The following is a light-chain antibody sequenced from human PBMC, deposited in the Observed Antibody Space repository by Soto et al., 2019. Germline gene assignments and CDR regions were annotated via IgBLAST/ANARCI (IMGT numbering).Light chain of an antibody. V-gene: IGKV1-27*01. CDR2: AAS. J-gene: IGKJ4*01. CDR3: HNYNSAPPAGT. Sequence: DFQMTQSPSSLSASVGDRVTITCRASQGINNHLAWFQQKPGKVPKVLIYAASTLQSGVPSRFSGSGSGTDFTLTIRSLQPEDVATYYCHNYNSAPPAGTFGGGTKVEIK. CDR1: QGINNH.